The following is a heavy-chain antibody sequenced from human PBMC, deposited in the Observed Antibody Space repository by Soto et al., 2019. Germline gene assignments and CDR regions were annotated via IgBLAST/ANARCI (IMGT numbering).Heavy chain of an antibody. CDR3: ARHDYGGFGL. V-gene: IGHV4-39*01. D-gene: IGHD4-17*01. CDR2: IYYSGNT. Sequence: SETLSLTCTVSGGSISSSTYYWGWIRQPPGKGLEWIGSIYYSGNTYYNPSLKSRVTISVDTSKNQFSLKLSSVTAADTAMYYCARHDYGGFGLWGQGTLVTVSS. CDR1: GGSISSSTYY. J-gene: IGHJ4*02.